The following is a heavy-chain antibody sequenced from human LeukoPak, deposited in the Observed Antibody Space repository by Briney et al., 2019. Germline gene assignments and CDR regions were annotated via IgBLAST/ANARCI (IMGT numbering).Heavy chain of an antibody. CDR2: IYYSGST. CDR3: ARQPDMVRGVIGFDY. D-gene: IGHD3-10*01. Sequence: SETLSLTCTVSGGSISSSSYYWGWIRQPPGKGLEWIGSIYYSGSTYYNPSLKSRVTISVDTSKNQFSLKLSSVTAADTAVYYCARQPDMVRGVIGFDYWGQGTLVTVSS. V-gene: IGHV4-39*01. J-gene: IGHJ4*02. CDR1: GGSISSSSYY.